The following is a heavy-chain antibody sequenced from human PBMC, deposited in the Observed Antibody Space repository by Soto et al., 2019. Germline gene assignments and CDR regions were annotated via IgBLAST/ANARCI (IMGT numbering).Heavy chain of an antibody. V-gene: IGHV1-46*01. J-gene: IGHJ6*02. CDR3: TKGFVTRQRPNHFYYGMDV. D-gene: IGHD6-25*01. Sequence: QEHLVQSGAEVKKPGASVTVSCQASGYLFSTYSVHWVRHAPGQALQWMGVIDPSDGSTIYAQQFQDRITLTSDTSARTVCLGLTSLTFDDTAIYYCTKGFVTRQRPNHFYYGMDVWGQGTTVTVSS. CDR1: GYLFSTYS. CDR2: IDPSDGST.